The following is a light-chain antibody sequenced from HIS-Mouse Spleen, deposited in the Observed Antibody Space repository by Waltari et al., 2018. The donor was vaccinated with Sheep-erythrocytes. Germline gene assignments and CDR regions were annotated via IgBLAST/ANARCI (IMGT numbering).Light chain of an antibody. CDR1: SSNIRAGYD. CDR3: QSYDSSLSAVV. CDR2: GTS. V-gene: IGLV1-40*01. Sequence: QSVLTQPPSVSGAPGQRVTIPCTGSSSNIRAGYDVHWYQQLPGTAPKLLIYGTSNRPSGVPDRFSGSKSGTSASLAITGLQAEDEADYYCQSYDSSLSAVVFGGGTKLTVL. J-gene: IGLJ2*01.